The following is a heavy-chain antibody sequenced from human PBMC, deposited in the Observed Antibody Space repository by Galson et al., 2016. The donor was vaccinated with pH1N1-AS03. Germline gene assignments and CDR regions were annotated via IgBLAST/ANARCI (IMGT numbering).Heavy chain of an antibody. J-gene: IGHJ4*01. D-gene: IGHD5-12*01. V-gene: IGHV3-23*01. Sequence: LRLSCAASGFTFSTFAISWLRQAPGKGLEWVACVSGSGTSTYYADSLLGRFTVSRDNSKNSLYLHMKSLRAEDTAVYYCARDRKGYGSSVAYWGQGTLVSVSS. CDR1: GFTFSTFA. CDR2: VSGSGTST. CDR3: ARDRKGYGSSVAY.